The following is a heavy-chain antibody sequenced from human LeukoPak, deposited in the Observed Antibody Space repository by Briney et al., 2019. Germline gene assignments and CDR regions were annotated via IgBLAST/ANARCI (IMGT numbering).Heavy chain of an antibody. V-gene: IGHV4-31*03. CDR2: IYYSGST. J-gene: IGHJ4*02. CDR3: VRLVSATGNFDF. D-gene: IGHD1-1*01. Sequence: PSETLSLTCTVSGGSTSSGGYYWSWIRQHPGKGLEWIGYIYYSGSTYYNPSLKSRVTISVDTSKNQFSLKLRSVAAADTAVYYCVRLVSATGNFDFWGQGALVTVSS. CDR1: GGSTSSGGYY.